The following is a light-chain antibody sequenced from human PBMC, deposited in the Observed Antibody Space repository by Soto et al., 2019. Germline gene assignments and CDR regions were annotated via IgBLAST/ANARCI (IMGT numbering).Light chain of an antibody. Sequence: DIQMTQSTSSLCASDGDRVTITYRASQNINIYLNWYQQKPGKAPKLLIYTASTLQTGVPSRFSGSGSGTEFTLTISSLQPDDFGTYYCQQSYRAPRTFGQGTRV. CDR2: TAS. J-gene: IGKJ1*01. CDR3: QQSYRAPRT. V-gene: IGKV1-39*01. CDR1: QNINIY.